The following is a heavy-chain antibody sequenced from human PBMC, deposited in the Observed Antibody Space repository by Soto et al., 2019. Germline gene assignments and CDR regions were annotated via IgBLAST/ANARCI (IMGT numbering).Heavy chain of an antibody. V-gene: IGHV1-69*12. CDR1: GGTFSSYA. CDR3: PRPLYTYWGGGSWGPPGYYYVMDV. D-gene: IGHD2-15*01. CDR2: IIPIFGTA. Sequence: QVQLVQSGAEVKKPGSSVKVSCKASGGTFSSYAISWVRQAPGQGLEWMGGIIPIFGTANYAQKFQGRVTITADESTGTAYRELSSLRSEDTPVYSCPRPLYTYWGGGSWGPPGYYYVMDVWGQGTTVTVPS. J-gene: IGHJ6*02.